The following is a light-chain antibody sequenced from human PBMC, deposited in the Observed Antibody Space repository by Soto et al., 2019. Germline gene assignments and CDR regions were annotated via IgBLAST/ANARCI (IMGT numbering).Light chain of an antibody. CDR1: QSISSW. Sequence: DIQMTQSPSTLSASVGDRVTITCRASQSISSWLAWYQQKPGEAPKLLIYKASSLESGVPSRFSGSGSGTEFTLTISSLQPDDFATYYCQQYETFSGTFGPGTKVDIK. V-gene: IGKV1-5*03. CDR2: KAS. J-gene: IGKJ1*01. CDR3: QQYETFSGT.